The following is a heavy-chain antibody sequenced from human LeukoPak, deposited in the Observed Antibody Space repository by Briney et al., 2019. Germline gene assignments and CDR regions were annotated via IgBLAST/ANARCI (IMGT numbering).Heavy chain of an antibody. CDR2: IIPILGIA. Sequence: ASVKVSCKASGGTFSSYTISWVRQAPGQGLEWMGRIIPILGIANYAQKFQGRVAITADKSTSTAYMELSSLRSEDTAVYYCARDGEISLWFDPWGQGTLVTVSS. V-gene: IGHV1-69*04. CDR1: GGTFSSYT. CDR3: ARDGEISLWFDP. D-gene: IGHD7-27*01. J-gene: IGHJ5*02.